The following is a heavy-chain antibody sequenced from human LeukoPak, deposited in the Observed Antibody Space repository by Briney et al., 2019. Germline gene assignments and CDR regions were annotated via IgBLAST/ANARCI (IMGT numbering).Heavy chain of an antibody. J-gene: IGHJ4*02. D-gene: IGHD4-17*01. CDR2: IKQDGSEK. V-gene: IGHV3-7*01. Sequence: GGSLRLSCAASEFPFHSFWMTWVRRAPGKGLEWVANIKQDGSEKYYVDSVKGRFSISRDSAKNSLYLQMNSLRAEDTAVYYYAKDQDGDPPYYWGQGTLVTVSS. CDR1: EFPFHSFW. CDR3: AKDQDGDPPYY.